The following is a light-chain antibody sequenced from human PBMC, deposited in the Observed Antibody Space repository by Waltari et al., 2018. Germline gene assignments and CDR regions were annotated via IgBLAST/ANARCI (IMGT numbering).Light chain of an antibody. Sequence: VSTQSPATLSLSPGDRATHSCRASQSVGKSLAWFQQKPGQAPRLLIYDASIRATGIPPRFRGSGSGTDFTLTISSLEPEDFAVYYCQQRTNWPPNTFGGGTKVEIK. CDR3: QQRTNWPPNT. V-gene: IGKV3-11*01. CDR1: QSVGKS. J-gene: IGKJ4*01. CDR2: DAS.